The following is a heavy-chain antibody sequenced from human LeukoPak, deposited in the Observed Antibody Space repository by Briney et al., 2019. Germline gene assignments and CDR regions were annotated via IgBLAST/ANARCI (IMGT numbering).Heavy chain of an antibody. CDR3: VRDWNPLQGHDAFDV. V-gene: IGHV4-59*01. CDR1: GASISSYN. D-gene: IGHD1-1*01. Sequence: PSETLSLTCSVSGASISSYNWGWIRKPPGKGLEWIGYIYYSGSTNYNPSLETRVTIPVDTSRNQFSLKVRSVTAADTAVYYCVRDWNPLQGHDAFDVWGQGRMVTISS. J-gene: IGHJ3*01. CDR2: IYYSGST.